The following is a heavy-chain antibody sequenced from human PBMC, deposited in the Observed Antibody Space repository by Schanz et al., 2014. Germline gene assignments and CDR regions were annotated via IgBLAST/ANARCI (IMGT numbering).Heavy chain of an antibody. Sequence: VHLLESGGGLVEPGRSLRLSCAASGFTFSSYGMHWVRQAPGKGLEWVANIKEDGSVKDYVDSVKGRFTISRDNAKNSLYLQMTSLRAEDTAVYYCARSRSGFYFDYWGQGTLVTVSS. CDR1: GFTFSSYG. CDR3: ARSRSGFYFDY. CDR2: IKEDGSVK. J-gene: IGHJ4*02. D-gene: IGHD1-26*01. V-gene: IGHV3-7*01.